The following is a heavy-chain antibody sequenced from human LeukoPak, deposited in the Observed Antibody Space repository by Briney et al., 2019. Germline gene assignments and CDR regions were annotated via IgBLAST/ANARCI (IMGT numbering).Heavy chain of an antibody. Sequence: GSLRLSCAASGFTFSSYAMSWVRQAPGKGQGWVSAISGSGGSTYYADSVKGRFTISRDNYKNTLYLQMNSLRAEDTAVYYCAKPGEYQLPFDYWGQGTLVTVSS. D-gene: IGHD2-2*01. CDR2: ISGSGGST. CDR3: AKPGEYQLPFDY. CDR1: GFTFSSYA. V-gene: IGHV3-23*01. J-gene: IGHJ4*02.